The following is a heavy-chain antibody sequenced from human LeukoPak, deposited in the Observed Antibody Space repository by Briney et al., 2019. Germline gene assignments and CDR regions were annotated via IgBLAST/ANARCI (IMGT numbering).Heavy chain of an antibody. Sequence: ASVKVSCKASGGTFSSYAISWVRQAPGQGLEWMGGIIPIFGTANYAQKFQGRVTITTDESTSTAYMELSSLRSEDTAVYYCARDIGSSGYYNWFDPWGQGTLVTVSS. CDR2: IIPIFGTA. V-gene: IGHV1-69*05. J-gene: IGHJ5*02. CDR3: ARDIGSSGYYNWFDP. CDR1: GGTFSSYA. D-gene: IGHD3-22*01.